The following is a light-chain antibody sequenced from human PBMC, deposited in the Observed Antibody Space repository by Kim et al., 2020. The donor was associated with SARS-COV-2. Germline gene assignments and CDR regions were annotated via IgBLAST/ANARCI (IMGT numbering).Light chain of an antibody. V-gene: IGKV4-1*01. Sequence: ATINCKSSQSVLYSSNNKNYLAWYQQRPGQPPKLLIYWASTRESGVPDRFSGSGSGTDFTLTISSLQAEDVAVYYCQQYYSPPWTFGQGTKVDIK. CDR2: WAS. CDR3: QQYYSPPWT. CDR1: QSVLYSSNNKNY. J-gene: IGKJ1*01.